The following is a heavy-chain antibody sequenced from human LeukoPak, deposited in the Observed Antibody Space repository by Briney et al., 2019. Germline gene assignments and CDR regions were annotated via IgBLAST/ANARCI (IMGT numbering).Heavy chain of an antibody. CDR2: INHSGST. CDR1: GGSFSGYY. Sequence: PSGTLSLTCAVYGGSFSGYYWSWIRQPPGKGLEWIGEINHSGSTNYNPSLKSRVTISVDTSKNQFSLKLSSVTAADTAVYYCARVSYRKYNVPGRLDYWGQGTLVTVSS. V-gene: IGHV4-34*01. CDR3: ARVSYRKYNVPGRLDY. D-gene: IGHD1-14*01. J-gene: IGHJ4*02.